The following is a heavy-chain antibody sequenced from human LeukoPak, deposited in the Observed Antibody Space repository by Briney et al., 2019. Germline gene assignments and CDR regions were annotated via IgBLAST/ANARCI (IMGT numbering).Heavy chain of an antibody. V-gene: IGHV3-21*01. CDR3: ARDFPSRSGWGTFDY. CDR1: GFTFSNYN. CDR2: ITRGSIYT. D-gene: IGHD6-19*01. J-gene: IGHJ4*02. Sequence: GGSLRLSCAASGFTFSNYNMNWVRQTPGKGLEWVSSITRGSIYTFYADSVKGRFTISRDNAKNSLSLQMNSLRAEDTAVYYCARDFPSRSGWGTFDYWGQGTLVTVSS.